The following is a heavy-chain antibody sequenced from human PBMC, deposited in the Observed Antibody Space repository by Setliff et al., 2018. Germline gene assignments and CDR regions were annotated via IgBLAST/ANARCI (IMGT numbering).Heavy chain of an antibody. V-gene: IGHV3-7*01. D-gene: IGHD3-10*01. J-gene: IGHJ6*02. CDR2: IKQDGSEK. CDR1: GFTFSRYW. Sequence: PGESLRLSCAASGFTFSRYWMSWVRQAPGKGLEWVANIKQDGSEKYYVDPVKGRFTISRDNAKNSLYLQMNSLRAEDTAVYYCARDHVYGSQYYYYYYGMDVWGQGTTVTV. CDR3: ARDHVYGSQYYYYYYGMDV.